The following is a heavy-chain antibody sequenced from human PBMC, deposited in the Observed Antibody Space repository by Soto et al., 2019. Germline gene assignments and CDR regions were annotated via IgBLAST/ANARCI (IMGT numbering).Heavy chain of an antibody. D-gene: IGHD3-10*01. V-gene: IGHV3-23*01. CDR2: ISGSDGRT. J-gene: IGHJ5*01. CDR3: AKYYFASGSNWFDR. Sequence: GGSLRLSCAASGFTLSSHDMSWFRQAPGEGLEWISSISGSDGRTYYADSVKGRFSIFRDSSKNTLYLQMSSLSAGDTAVYYYAKYYFASGSNWFDRWGRGTLVTVSS. CDR1: GFTLSSHD.